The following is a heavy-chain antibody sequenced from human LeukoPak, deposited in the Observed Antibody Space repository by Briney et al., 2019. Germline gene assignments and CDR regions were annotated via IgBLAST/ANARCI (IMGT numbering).Heavy chain of an antibody. D-gene: IGHD3-10*01. CDR2: IYYSGST. J-gene: IGHJ4*02. Sequence: SETLSLTCTVSGGSISSSSYYWGWIRQPPGKGLEWIGSIYYSGSTYYNPSLKSRVTISVDTSKNQFSLKLSSVTAADTAVYYCARRWFARSIDYWGQGTLVTVSS. CDR3: ARRWFARSIDY. CDR1: GGSISSSSYY. V-gene: IGHV4-39*07.